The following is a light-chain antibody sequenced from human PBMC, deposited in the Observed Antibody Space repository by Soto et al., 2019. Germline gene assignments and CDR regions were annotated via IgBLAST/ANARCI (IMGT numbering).Light chain of an antibody. Sequence: QSVLIQPASVSGSPGQSITISCTGTSSAVGGYNYVSWYQQHPGKAPKLMIYDVSHRPSGVSNRFSGSKSGNSASLTIAGLQAEDEADYYCCSYTSSSTPVVFGGGTKLIVL. CDR3: CSYTSSSTPVV. CDR2: DVS. V-gene: IGLV2-14*03. CDR1: SSAVGGYNY. J-gene: IGLJ2*01.